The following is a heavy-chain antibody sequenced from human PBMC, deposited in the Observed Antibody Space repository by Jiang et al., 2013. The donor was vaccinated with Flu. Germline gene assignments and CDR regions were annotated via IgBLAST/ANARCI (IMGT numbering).Heavy chain of an antibody. CDR2: VYHSGMT. V-gene: IGHV4-38-2*02. CDR3: ARDKGNYYFDSSAYCHFDY. Sequence: GLVKPSETLSLTCTVSGYSINSGYYWGWIRQPPGKELEWLGSVYHSGMTYYSPSVRSRVTMSVDTSKNQFSLRLSSVTAADTAMYYCARDKGNYYFDSSAYCHFDYWGQGALVTVSS. CDR1: GYSINSGYY. D-gene: IGHD3-22*01. J-gene: IGHJ4*02.